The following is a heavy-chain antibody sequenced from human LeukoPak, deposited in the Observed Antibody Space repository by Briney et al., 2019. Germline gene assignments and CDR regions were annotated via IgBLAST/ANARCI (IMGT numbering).Heavy chain of an antibody. V-gene: IGHV4-39*07. CDR3: VRGPAAMRGRWSHEET. CDR2: FYYGGTV. D-gene: IGHD2-2*01. CDR1: DGSISSSDYF. Sequence: SETLSLTCTVSDGSISSSDYFWGWIRQPRGKGLEWIGSFYYGGTVYYNPSLKSRVTISVDTSKSQFSLSLSSATAADTAVYYCVRGPAAMRGRWSHEETWGQGTLVTVSS. J-gene: IGHJ5*02.